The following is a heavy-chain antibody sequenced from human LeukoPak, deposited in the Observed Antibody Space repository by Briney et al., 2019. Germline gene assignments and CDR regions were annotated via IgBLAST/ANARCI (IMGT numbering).Heavy chain of an antibody. D-gene: IGHD3-10*01. CDR2: IYYTGNT. Sequence: SETLSLTCTVSGGSFSAYYWTWVRQPPGKELEWIGYIYYTGNTNYNPSLKSRVTISADTSKNQFSLQLNSVTAADTAVYYCARRARATVRGDYFDFWGQGTLVTVSP. J-gene: IGHJ4*02. V-gene: IGHV4-59*08. CDR3: ARRARATVRGDYFDF. CDR1: GGSFSAYY.